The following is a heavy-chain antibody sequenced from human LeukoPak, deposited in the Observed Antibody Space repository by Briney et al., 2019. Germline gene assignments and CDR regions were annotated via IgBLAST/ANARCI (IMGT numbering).Heavy chain of an antibody. CDR3: ARVPDGYNSQDY. D-gene: IGHD5-24*01. CDR1: GGSIGSGSYY. V-gene: IGHV4-61*02. CDR2: IYTSGST. Sequence: SETLSLTCTVSGGSIGSGSYYWSWIRQPAGKGLEWIGRIYTSGSTNYNPSLKSRVTISVDTSKNQFSLKLSSVTAADTAVYYCARVPDGYNSQDYWGQGTLVTVSS. J-gene: IGHJ4*02.